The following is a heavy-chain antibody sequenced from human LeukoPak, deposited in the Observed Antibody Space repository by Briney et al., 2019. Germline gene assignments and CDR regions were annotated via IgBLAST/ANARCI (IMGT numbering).Heavy chain of an antibody. CDR3: ARSQYGDYYGYYYYYYMDV. CDR1: GGSISSGSYY. CDR2: IYTSGST. Sequence: SQTLSLTCTVSGGSISSGSYYWSWIRQPAGKGLEWIGRIYTSGSTNYNPSLKSRVTISVDTSKNQFSLKLSSVTAADTAVYYCARSQYGDYYGYYYYYYMDVWGKGTTVTISS. D-gene: IGHD4-17*01. V-gene: IGHV4-61*02. J-gene: IGHJ6*03.